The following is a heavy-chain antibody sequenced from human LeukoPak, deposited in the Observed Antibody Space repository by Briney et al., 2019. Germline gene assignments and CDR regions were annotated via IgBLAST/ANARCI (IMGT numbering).Heavy chain of an antibody. CDR1: GFTFSSYG. CDR2: IRYDGSNK. D-gene: IGHD4-17*01. CDR3: AKEALTTTVTRPYYYYYYMDV. J-gene: IGHJ6*03. V-gene: IGHV3-30*02. Sequence: GGSLRLSCAASGFTFSSYGMHWVRQAPGKGLEWVAFIRYDGSNKYYADSVKGRFTISRDNSKNTLYLQMNSLGAEDTAVYYCAKEALTTTVTRPYYYYYYMDVWGKGTTVTISS.